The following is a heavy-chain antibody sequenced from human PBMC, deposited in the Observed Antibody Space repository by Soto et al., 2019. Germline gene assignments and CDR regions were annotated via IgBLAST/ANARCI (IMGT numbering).Heavy chain of an antibody. Sequence: GASVKVSCKASGGTFSSYAISWVRQAPGQGLEWMGGIIPIFGTANYAQKFQGRVTITADESTSTAYMELSSLRSEDTAVYYCARPRYCTNGVCPFDYWGQGTLVTVSS. J-gene: IGHJ4*02. CDR2: IIPIFGTA. CDR1: GGTFSSYA. CDR3: ARPRYCTNGVCPFDY. D-gene: IGHD2-8*01. V-gene: IGHV1-69*13.